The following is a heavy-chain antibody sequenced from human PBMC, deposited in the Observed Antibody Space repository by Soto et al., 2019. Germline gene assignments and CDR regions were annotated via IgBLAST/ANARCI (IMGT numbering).Heavy chain of an antibody. J-gene: IGHJ4*02. CDR2: IYYSGST. D-gene: IGHD3-10*01. CDR1: GGSISSGGYY. CDR3: ARVPYSGRSHFDY. V-gene: IGHV4-31*03. Sequence: PSETLSLTCTVSGGSISSGGYYWSWIRQHPGKGLEWIGYIYYSGSTYYNPSLKGRVTISVETSKNQFSLKLSPVTAADTAVYYCARVPYSGRSHFDYWGQGTLVTVSS.